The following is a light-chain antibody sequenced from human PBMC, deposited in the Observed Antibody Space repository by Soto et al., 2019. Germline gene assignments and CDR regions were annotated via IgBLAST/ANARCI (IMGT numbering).Light chain of an antibody. CDR1: SSNIGAGFD. V-gene: IGLV1-40*01. J-gene: IGLJ2*01. CDR3: QSYDNSLSGHVV. CDR2: ANN. Sequence: QPVLTQPPSVSGAPGQWVTIPCTGSSSNIGAGFDVHWYQQLPGTAPKLLIYANNNRLSGVPDRFSGSKSGTSASLAITGLQAEDEADYFCQSYDNSLSGHVVFGGGTKVTVL.